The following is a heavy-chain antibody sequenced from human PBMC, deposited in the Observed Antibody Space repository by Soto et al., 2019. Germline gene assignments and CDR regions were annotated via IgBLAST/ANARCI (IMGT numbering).Heavy chain of an antibody. CDR2: INPSGGSA. CDR3: ARGLHSRSYYM. CDR1: GYTFTSSQ. J-gene: IGHJ4*02. D-gene: IGHD3-10*01. V-gene: IGHV1-46*01. Sequence: QVQLVQSGAEVKKPGSSVKVSCKASGYTFTSSQIHWVRQAPGQGLEWMGIINPSGGSATYAQMFQGRVTMPTDTSTSTVFMELSSLTSEDTAMYYCARGLHSRSYYMWGQGTLVTVYS.